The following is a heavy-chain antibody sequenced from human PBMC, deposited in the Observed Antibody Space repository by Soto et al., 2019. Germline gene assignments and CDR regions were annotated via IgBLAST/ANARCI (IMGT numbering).Heavy chain of an antibody. CDR3: ARGLDSGWHYCDY. D-gene: IGHD5-12*01. Sequence: EVQLVEAGGGLVQPGGSLRLSCAASGFTVSSNYMSWVRQAPGKGLEWVSVIYSGGSTYYADSVKGRFTISRDNSKNTLYLQMNSLRAEDTAVYYCARGLDSGWHYCDYWGQGTLVTVSS. V-gene: IGHV3-66*01. J-gene: IGHJ4*02. CDR2: IYSGGST. CDR1: GFTVSSNY.